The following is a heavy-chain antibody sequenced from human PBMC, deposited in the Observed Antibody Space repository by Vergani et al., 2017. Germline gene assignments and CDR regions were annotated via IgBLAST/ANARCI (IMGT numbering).Heavy chain of an antibody. V-gene: IGHV1-58*01. CDR1: GFTFTSSA. J-gene: IGHJ5*02. D-gene: IGHD3-22*01. CDR2: IVVGSGNT. CDR3: ATVAPYDSSGYYPNWFDP. Sequence: QMQLVQSGPEVKKPGTSVKVSCKASGFTFTSSAVQWVRQARGQRLEWIGWIVVGSGNTNYAQKFQGRVTMTEDTSTDTAYMELSSLRSEDTAVYYCATVAPYDSSGYYPNWFDPWGQGTLVTVSS.